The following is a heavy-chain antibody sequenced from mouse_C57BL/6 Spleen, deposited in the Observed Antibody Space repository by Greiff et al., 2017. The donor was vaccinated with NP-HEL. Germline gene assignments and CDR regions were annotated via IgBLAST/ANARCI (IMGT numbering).Heavy chain of an antibody. Sequence: QVQLQQPGAELVKPGASVKLSCKASGYTFTSYWMQWVKQRPGQGLEWIGEIDPSDSYTNYNQKFKGKATLTVDTSSSTAYMQLSSLTSEDSAVYDCARSRLPGYWGQGTTLTVSS. D-gene: IGHD3-2*02. CDR1: GYTFTSYW. V-gene: IGHV1-50*01. CDR3: ARSRLPGY. J-gene: IGHJ2*01. CDR2: IDPSDSYT.